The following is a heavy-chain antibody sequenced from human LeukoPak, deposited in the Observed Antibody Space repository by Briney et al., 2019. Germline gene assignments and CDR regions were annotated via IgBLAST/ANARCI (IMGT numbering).Heavy chain of an antibody. Sequence: GSSVKVSCKASGGTFSSYAISWVRQAPGQGLEWMGRIIPILGIANYAQKFQGRVTITADKSTSTAYMDLSSLRSEDTAVYYGARALSYYYDSSGYVSIGYFDYWGQGTLVTVSS. D-gene: IGHD3-22*01. CDR2: IIPILGIA. V-gene: IGHV1-69*04. CDR1: GGTFSSYA. J-gene: IGHJ4*02. CDR3: ARALSYYYDSSGYVSIGYFDY.